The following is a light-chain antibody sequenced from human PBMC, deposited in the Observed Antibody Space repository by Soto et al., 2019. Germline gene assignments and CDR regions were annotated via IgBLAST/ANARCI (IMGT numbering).Light chain of an antibody. J-gene: IGLJ2*01. CDR1: SSDVGGYNY. V-gene: IGLV2-14*01. CDR3: SSYTTSYTQV. CDR2: EVS. Sequence: QSALTQPASVSGSPGQSITISCTGTSSDVGGYNYVSWYQHHPGKVPKLMIYEVSNRPLGISNRFPGSKSGNTASLTISGLQSEDEADYYCSSYTTSYTQVFGGGTKLTVL.